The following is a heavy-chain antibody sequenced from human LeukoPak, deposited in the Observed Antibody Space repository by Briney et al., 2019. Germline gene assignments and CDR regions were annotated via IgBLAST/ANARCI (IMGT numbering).Heavy chain of an antibody. Sequence: SETLPLTCAVYGGSFSGYYWSWIRQPPGKGLEWIGEINHSGSTNYNPSLKSRVTISVDTSKNQFSLKLSSVTAADTAVYYCARGGFVLRFLEWLRPFDYWGQGTLVTVSS. J-gene: IGHJ4*02. V-gene: IGHV4-34*01. CDR1: GGSFSGYY. CDR3: ARGGFVLRFLEWLRPFDY. D-gene: IGHD3-3*01. CDR2: INHSGST.